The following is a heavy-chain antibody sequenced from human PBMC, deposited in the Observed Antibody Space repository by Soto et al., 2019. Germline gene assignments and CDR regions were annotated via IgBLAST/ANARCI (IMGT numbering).Heavy chain of an antibody. V-gene: IGHV3-30-3*01. CDR3: AIPTNYYHRRRPTAH. D-gene: IGHD3-10*01. J-gene: IGHJ4*02. Sequence: WGSLRLSCAASGFTFSTYAMHWVRQAPGKGLEWVAVISYDGSNKYYADSVKGRFTISRDNSKNTLYLQMNSLRAEDTAVYYCAIPTNYYHRRRPTAHGGQGTLVTVSS. CDR2: ISYDGSNK. CDR1: GFTFSTYA.